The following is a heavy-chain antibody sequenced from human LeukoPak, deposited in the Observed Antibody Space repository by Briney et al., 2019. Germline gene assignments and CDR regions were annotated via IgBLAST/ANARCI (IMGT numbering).Heavy chain of an antibody. CDR1: GYTFTSYD. CDR2: MNPNSGNT. D-gene: IGHD2-15*01. V-gene: IGHV1-8*01. Sequence: GASVKVSCKASGYTFTSYDINWVRQATGQGLEWMGWMNPNSGNTGYAQKLQGRVTMTTDTSTSTAYMELRSLRSDDTAVYYCARVYPRYCSGGSCHMDVWGKGTTVTVSS. J-gene: IGHJ6*03. CDR3: ARVYPRYCSGGSCHMDV.